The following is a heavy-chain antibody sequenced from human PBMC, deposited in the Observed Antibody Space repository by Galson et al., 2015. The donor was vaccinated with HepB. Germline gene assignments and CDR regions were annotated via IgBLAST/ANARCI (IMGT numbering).Heavy chain of an antibody. V-gene: IGHV3-30-3*01. Sequence: SLRLSCAASGFTFSSYAMHWVRQAPGKGLEWVAVISYDGSNKYYADSVKGRFTISRDNSKNTLYLQMNSLRAEDTAVYYCARGPVPAAMDPIYYYYYMDVWGKGTTVTVSS. D-gene: IGHD2-2*01. CDR3: ARGPVPAAMDPIYYYYYMDV. J-gene: IGHJ6*03. CDR1: GFTFSSYA. CDR2: ISYDGSNK.